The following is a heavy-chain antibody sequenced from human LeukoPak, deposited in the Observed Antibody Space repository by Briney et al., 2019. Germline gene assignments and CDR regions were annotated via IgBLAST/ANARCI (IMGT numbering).Heavy chain of an antibody. CDR3: ARDRIVN. CDR2: VKEDGSEK. V-gene: IGHV3-7*01. J-gene: IGHJ4*02. CDR1: GFTIGNYW. Sequence: GGSLRLSCAASGFTIGNYWMSWGRQAPGKGLELVANVKEDGSEKDYVDSVKGRFTISRANAKKSLYLQMNSLRAEDTAMYFCARDRIVNWDQGALVTVSS. D-gene: IGHD3-22*01.